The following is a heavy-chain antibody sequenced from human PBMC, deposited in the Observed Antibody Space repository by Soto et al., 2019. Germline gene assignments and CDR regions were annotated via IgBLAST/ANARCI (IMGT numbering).Heavy chain of an antibody. D-gene: IGHD2-2*01. J-gene: IGHJ6*02. CDR2: MWFDVGSK. CDR1: GFSVSEFD. V-gene: IGHV3-33*01. Sequence: AGSLRLSAAASGFSVSEFDIHWVRRAPGKGLEWMGVMWFDVGSKYYADSVKGRLAISRDISKTTLSRQMKSLRAEDTAVHFSARGPKRGSRGSRTKTGYYYYGLDVWGQGTTVTVSS. CDR3: ARGPKRGSRGSRTKTGYYYYGLDV.